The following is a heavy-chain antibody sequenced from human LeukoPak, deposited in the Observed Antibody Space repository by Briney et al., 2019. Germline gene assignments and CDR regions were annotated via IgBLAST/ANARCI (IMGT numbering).Heavy chain of an antibody. J-gene: IGHJ5*02. CDR2: IYPNSGGT. CDR3: ARIRGYPTNWFDP. Sequence: ASVKVSCKASAYTFTGYYMHWVRQAPGQGLEWMGWIYPNSGGTNYAQKFQGRVTMTRDTSISTAYMELSRLRSDDTAVYYCARIRGYPTNWFDPWGQGTLVTVSS. V-gene: IGHV1-2*02. D-gene: IGHD1-1*01. CDR1: AYTFTGYY.